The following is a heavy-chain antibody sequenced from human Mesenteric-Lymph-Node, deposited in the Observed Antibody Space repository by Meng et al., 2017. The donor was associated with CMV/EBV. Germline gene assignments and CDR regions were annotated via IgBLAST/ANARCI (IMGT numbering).Heavy chain of an antibody. D-gene: IGHD2-2*01. CDR2: INTANGDT. CDR3: ARDTKGYCDSTSCYWYFDL. Sequence: TRSAIHWVRQAPGQRLEWLGWINTANGDTKYSQRVQGRVTITRDTTASTAYMELNSLTSEDTAVFYCARDTKGYCDSTSCYWYFDLWGRGTLVTVSS. CDR1: TRSA. V-gene: IGHV1-3*04. J-gene: IGHJ2*01.